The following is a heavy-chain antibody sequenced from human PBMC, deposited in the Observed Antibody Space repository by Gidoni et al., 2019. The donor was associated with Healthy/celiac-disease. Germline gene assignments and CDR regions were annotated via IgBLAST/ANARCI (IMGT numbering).Heavy chain of an antibody. CDR3: ARGVTTTPNDAFDI. Sequence: QVQLVQSGAEVKKPGSSVTVSCKASGGTFSSYAISWVRQAPGQGLEWMGGIIPRVGTANYAQKFQGRVTITADESTSTAYMKLSSLRSEDTAVYYCARGVTTTPNDAFDIWGQGTMVTVSS. CDR2: IIPRVGTA. J-gene: IGHJ3*02. D-gene: IGHD4-17*01. V-gene: IGHV1-69*01. CDR1: GGTFSSYA.